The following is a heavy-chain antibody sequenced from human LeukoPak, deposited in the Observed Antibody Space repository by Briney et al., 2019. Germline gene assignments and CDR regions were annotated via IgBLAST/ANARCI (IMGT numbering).Heavy chain of an antibody. D-gene: IGHD3-10*01. V-gene: IGHV4-59*01. CDR3: ARFGSYFEY. CDR2: VYYSGST. Sequence: SETLSLTCTVSGGSINYYYWSWIRQPPGKGLEWIGYVYYSGSTNHNPSLKSRVTISEDTSKNQFSLKLNSVTAADTAVYYCARFGSYFEYWGRGTLVTVSS. CDR1: GGSINYYY. J-gene: IGHJ4*02.